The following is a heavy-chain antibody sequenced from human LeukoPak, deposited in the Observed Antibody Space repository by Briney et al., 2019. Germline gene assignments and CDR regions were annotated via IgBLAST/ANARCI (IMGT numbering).Heavy chain of an antibody. V-gene: IGHV3-48*03. Sequence: GGSLRLSCAASGFTFSSYEMDWVRQAPGKGLEWISFISSSGGTIYYADSVKGRFTIPRDNAKNSLYLQMNSLRAEDTAVYFCAREKDYWGQGTLVTVSS. CDR2: ISSSGGTI. CDR3: AREKDY. CDR1: GFTFSSYE. J-gene: IGHJ4*02.